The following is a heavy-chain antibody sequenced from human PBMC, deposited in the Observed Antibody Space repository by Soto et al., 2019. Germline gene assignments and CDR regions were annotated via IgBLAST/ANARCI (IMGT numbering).Heavy chain of an antibody. CDR3: ARGSEVVAATNWFDP. CDR2: IWYDGSNK. V-gene: IGHV3-33*01. J-gene: IGHJ5*02. CDR1: GFTFSSYG. D-gene: IGHD2-15*01. Sequence: PGGSLSLSCAASGFTFSSYGMHWVRQAPGKGLEWVAVIWYDGSNKYYADSVKGRFTISRDNSKNTLYLQMNSLRAEDTAVYYCARGSEVVAATNWFDPWGQGTLVTVSS.